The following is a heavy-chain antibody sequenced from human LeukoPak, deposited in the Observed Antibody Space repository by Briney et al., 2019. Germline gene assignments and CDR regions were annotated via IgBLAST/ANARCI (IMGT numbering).Heavy chain of an antibody. CDR2: INPNSGNT. CDR1: GYTFTSYD. J-gene: IGHJ2*01. V-gene: IGHV1-8*01. Sequence: ASVKVSCKAFGYTFTSYDINWVRQATGQGLEWMGWINPNSGNTGYAQKFQGRVTMTRNTFISTAYMELSSLRSEDTAVYYCARRVTYYDLLTAYYNRYFDLWGRGTLVTVSS. D-gene: IGHD3-9*01. CDR3: ARRVTYYDLLTAYYNRYFDL.